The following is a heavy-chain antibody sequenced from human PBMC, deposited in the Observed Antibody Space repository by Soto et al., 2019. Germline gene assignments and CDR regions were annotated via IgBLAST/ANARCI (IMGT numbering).Heavy chain of an antibody. CDR3: AKATATGGGAFDI. CDR2: ISYDGSNK. V-gene: IGHV3-30*04. J-gene: IGHJ3*02. CDR1: GFTFSSYA. Sequence: GGSLRLSCAASGFTFSSYAMHWVRQAPGKGLEWVAVISYDGSNKYYADSVKGRFTISRDNSKNTLYLQMNSLRAEDTAVYYCAKATATGGGAFDISGQGTMVTDS. D-gene: IGHD2-8*02.